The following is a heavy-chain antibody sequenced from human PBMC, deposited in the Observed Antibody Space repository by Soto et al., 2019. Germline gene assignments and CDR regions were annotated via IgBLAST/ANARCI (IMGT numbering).Heavy chain of an antibody. Sequence: EVQLLESGGGLVQPGGSLRHSCAASGFTFSTYAMNWVRQAPGMGLEWVLGISGSGGSTHYADAVKGRFTISRDNSKNTLYLQMNSLRAEDTAVYYCAKQSPYSNSWYDIDYWGQGTLVIVST. J-gene: IGHJ4*02. CDR1: GFTFSTYA. CDR3: AKQSPYSNSWYDIDY. D-gene: IGHD6-13*01. V-gene: IGHV3-23*01. CDR2: ISGSGGST.